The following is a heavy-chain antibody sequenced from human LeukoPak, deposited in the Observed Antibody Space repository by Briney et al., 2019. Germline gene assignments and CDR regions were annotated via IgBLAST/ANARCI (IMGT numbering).Heavy chain of an antibody. CDR3: ARGARYFDWSLYPTEGWFDP. J-gene: IGHJ5*02. CDR2: IYYSGST. D-gene: IGHD3-9*01. V-gene: IGHV4-31*03. CDR1: GGSISSGGYY. Sequence: PSQTLSLTCTVSGGSISSGGYYWSWICQHPGKGLEWIGYIYYSGSTYYNPSLKGRVTISVDTSKNQFSLKLSSVTAADTAVYYCARGARYFDWSLYPTEGWFDPWGQGTLVTVSS.